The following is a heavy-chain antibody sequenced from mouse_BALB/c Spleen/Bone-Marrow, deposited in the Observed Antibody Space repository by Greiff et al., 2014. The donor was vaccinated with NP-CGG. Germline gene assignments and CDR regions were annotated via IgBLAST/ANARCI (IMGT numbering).Heavy chain of an antibody. J-gene: IGHJ4*01. CDR3: AREKGKDAMDY. CDR2: INPGSGGT. D-gene: IGHD2-1*01. V-gene: IGHV1-54*01. Sequence: VQGVESGAELVRPGTSVKVSCKASGYAFTNYLIEWVKQRPGQGLEWIGVINPGSGGTNYNEKFKGKATLTADKSSSTAYMQLSSLTSDDSAVYFCAREKGKDAMDYWGQGTSVTVSS. CDR1: GYAFTNYL.